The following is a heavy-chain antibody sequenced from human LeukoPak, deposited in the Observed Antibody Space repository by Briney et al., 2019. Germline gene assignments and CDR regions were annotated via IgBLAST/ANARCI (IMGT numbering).Heavy chain of an antibody. D-gene: IGHD3-9*01. CDR3: AKDHRFDFDWLLEKNAFDI. J-gene: IGHJ3*02. V-gene: IGHV3-23*01. CDR2: ISGSGGST. Sequence: GGSLRLSCAASGFTFSSYGMSWVRQAPGKGLEWVSAISGSGGSTYYADSVKGRFTISRDNSKNTLYLQMNSLRAEDTAVYYCAKDHRFDFDWLLEKNAFDIWGQGTMVTVSS. CDR1: GFTFSSYG.